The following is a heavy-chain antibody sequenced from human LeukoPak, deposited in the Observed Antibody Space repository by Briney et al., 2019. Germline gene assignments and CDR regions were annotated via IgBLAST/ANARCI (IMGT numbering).Heavy chain of an antibody. CDR2: ITTSDGNT. Sequence: GGSLRLSCAASGFTFSSYTMSWVRQAPGKGLEWVSTITTSDGNTYYADSVKGRFTVSRDNSKNTLFLQMNSLGAEDTAVYYCAKDGGLWVSAHWGDSWGRGTLVTVSS. CDR1: GFTFSSYT. J-gene: IGHJ4*02. CDR3: AKDGGLWVSAHWGDS. V-gene: IGHV3-23*01. D-gene: IGHD7-27*01.